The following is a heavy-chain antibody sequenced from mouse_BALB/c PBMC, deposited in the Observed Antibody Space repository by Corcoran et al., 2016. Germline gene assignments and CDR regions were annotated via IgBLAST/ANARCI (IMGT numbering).Heavy chain of an antibody. V-gene: IGHV1S126*01. J-gene: IGHJ2*01. CDR2: IDPSDSET. CDR3: SRRTTAYYFDY. D-gene: IGHD1-2*01. CDR1: GYSFTSYW. Sequence: QVQLQQSGPQLVRPGASVKISCKASGYSFTSYWMHWVKQRPGQGLEWIGMIDPSDSETRLNRKFKDNATLTVDKSSSTAYMQLSSPTSEDSAVYYCSRRTTAYYFDYWGQGTTLTVSS.